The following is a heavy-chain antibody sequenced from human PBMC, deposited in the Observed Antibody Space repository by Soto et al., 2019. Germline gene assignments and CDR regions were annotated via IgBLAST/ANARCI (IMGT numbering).Heavy chain of an antibody. D-gene: IGHD5-12*01. CDR1: GFSLSTSGVG. CDR3: AHRRPGIDGYNGFDY. CDR2: IYWDDDK. Sequence: QITLKESGPTLVKPTQTLTLTCTFSGFSLSTSGVGVGWIRQPPGKALEWLALIYWDDDKRYSPSLKSRLTTTKHTSKTQVDLTMTNMDPVDTATYYCAHRRPGIDGYNGFDYWGQGTLVTVSS. V-gene: IGHV2-5*02. J-gene: IGHJ4*02.